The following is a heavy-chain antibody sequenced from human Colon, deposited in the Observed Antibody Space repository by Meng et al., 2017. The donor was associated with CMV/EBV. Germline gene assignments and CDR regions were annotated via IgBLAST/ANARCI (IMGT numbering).Heavy chain of an antibody. D-gene: IGHD3-3*01. CDR2: VTGSGVTT. Sequence: GESLKISCTASGFTFSDFALSWVRQPPGKGLQWVSAVTGSGVTTYYADSVKGRFTISRANSKNTVYLEMKSLRAEDTAVYYCAKGLQYSDFWGVHYWGQGTLVTVSS. J-gene: IGHJ4*02. V-gene: IGHV3-23*01. CDR3: AKGLQYSDFWGVHY. CDR1: GFTFSDFA.